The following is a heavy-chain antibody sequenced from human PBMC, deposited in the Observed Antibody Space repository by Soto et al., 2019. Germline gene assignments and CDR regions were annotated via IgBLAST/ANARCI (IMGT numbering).Heavy chain of an antibody. CDR1: GYTFSDYG. Sequence: QVHLVQSEGEVKKPGASVKVSCKTSGYTFSDYGVSWVRQAPGQGLEWMGWINTFNGNTKYEQTVHGSVTFSTNTSTTTVFLRLTSLKYNDAAVYQCERGFRPANYWGQGTRITVSS. CDR2: INTFNGNT. V-gene: IGHV1-18*01. D-gene: IGHD2-2*01. J-gene: IGHJ4*02. CDR3: ERGFRPANY.